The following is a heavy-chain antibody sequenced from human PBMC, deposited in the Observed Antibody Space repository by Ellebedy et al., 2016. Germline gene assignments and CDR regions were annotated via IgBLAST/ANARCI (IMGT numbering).Heavy chain of an antibody. CDR2: ISYDGSNK. CDR1: GFTFSSYA. D-gene: IGHD3-22*01. CDR3: ARRWDYDSSGYYYYYYGMDV. V-gene: IGHV3-30-3*01. Sequence: GESLKISCAASGFTFSSYAMHWVRQAPGKGLEWVAVISYDGSNKYYADSVKGRFTISRDNSKNTLYLQMNSLRAEDTAVYYCARRWDYDSSGYYYYYYGMDVWGQGTTVTVSS. J-gene: IGHJ6*02.